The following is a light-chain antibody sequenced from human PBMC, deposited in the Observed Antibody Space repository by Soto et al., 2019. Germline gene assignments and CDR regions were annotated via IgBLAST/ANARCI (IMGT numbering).Light chain of an antibody. J-gene: IGKJ1*01. CDR2: GAS. CDR3: QQYGSSPTCT. V-gene: IGKV3-20*01. Sequence: EIVLTQSPGTLSLSPGERATLSCRASQSVSSSYLAWYQQKPGQAPRLLMYGASSRATGIPDRFSGSGSGTDFTLTISRLEPEDFAVYYCQQYGSSPTCTFGQGTKVEIK. CDR1: QSVSSSY.